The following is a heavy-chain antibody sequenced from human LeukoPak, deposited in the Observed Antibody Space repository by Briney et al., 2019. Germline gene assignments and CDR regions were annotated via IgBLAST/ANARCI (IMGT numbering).Heavy chain of an antibody. CDR1: GFTFSSYA. CDR3: ANDDYDSSGYSLNWFDP. CDR2: ISGSGGST. J-gene: IGHJ5*02. V-gene: IGHV3-23*01. D-gene: IGHD3-22*01. Sequence: QPGGSPRLSCAASGFTFSSYAMSWVRQAPGKGLEWVSAISGSGGSTYYADSVKGRFTISRDNSKNTLYLQMNSLRAEDTAVYYCANDDYDSSGYSLNWFDPWGQGTLVTVSS.